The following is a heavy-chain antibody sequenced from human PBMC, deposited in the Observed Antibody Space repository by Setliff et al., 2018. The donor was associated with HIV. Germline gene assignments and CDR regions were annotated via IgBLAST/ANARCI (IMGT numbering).Heavy chain of an antibody. CDR1: GGSISSSNW. D-gene: IGHD3-16*01. CDR3: ARGGRKDLADH. CDR2: IHHSGST. V-gene: IGHV4-4*02. Sequence: PSETLSLTCAVSGGSISSSNWWSWVRQAPGEGLEWIGEIHHSGSTNYKPSLKSRVTISVDKSKNQFSLKLSSVTAADTAVYYCARGGRKDLADHWGQGTLVTVSS. J-gene: IGHJ4*02.